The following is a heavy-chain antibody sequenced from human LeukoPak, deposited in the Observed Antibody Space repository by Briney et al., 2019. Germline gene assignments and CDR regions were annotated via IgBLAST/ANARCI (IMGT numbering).Heavy chain of an antibody. V-gene: IGHV5-51*01. CDR1: GYSFTSYW. Sequence: GESLKISCKGSGYSFTSYWIGWVRQMPGKGLEWMGIIYPGDSDTRYSPSFQGQVTISADKSISTAYLQWSSLKASDTAMYYCARRDLNYDFWSAQGAFDIWGQGTMVTVSS. CDR3: ARRDLNYDFWSAQGAFDI. D-gene: IGHD3-3*01. J-gene: IGHJ3*02. CDR2: IYPGDSDT.